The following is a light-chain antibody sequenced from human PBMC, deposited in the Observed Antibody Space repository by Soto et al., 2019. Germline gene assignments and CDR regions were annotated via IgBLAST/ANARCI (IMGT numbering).Light chain of an antibody. CDR3: QQYNSYSRT. CDR1: QSVSSSC. Sequence: EIALTQCPGTPSMSPGERATLSSRASQSVSSSCLAWYQQKPGQAPRLLISGASSRATAVPARFTASGSGTEFTLTISSLQSEDFATYYCQQYNSYSRTFGQGTKVDIK. CDR2: GAS. J-gene: IGKJ1*01. V-gene: IGKV3-20*01.